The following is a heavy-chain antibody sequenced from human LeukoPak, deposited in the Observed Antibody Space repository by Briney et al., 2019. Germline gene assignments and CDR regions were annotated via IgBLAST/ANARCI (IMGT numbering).Heavy chain of an antibody. CDR1: GGTFSSYA. D-gene: IGHD3-22*01. J-gene: IGHJ3*02. CDR2: IIPILGIA. V-gene: IGHV1-69*04. Sequence: ASVKVSCKASGGTFSSYAISWVRQAPGQGLEWMGRIIPILGIANYAQKFQGRVTITADKSTSTAYMELSSLRSEDTAVYYCATRPMIVLNDAFDIWGQGTMVTVSS. CDR3: ATRPMIVLNDAFDI.